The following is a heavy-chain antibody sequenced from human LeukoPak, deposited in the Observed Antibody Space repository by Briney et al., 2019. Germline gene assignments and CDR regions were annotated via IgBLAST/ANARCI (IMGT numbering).Heavy chain of an antibody. V-gene: IGHV4-59*01. D-gene: IGHD2-8*01. CDR1: GGSISTYY. J-gene: IGHJ5*01. Sequence: PPETLSDTRTVSGGSISTYYGRWIWQPPGKGLEWIGYIYYRGNSNYNPSLKRRVTISVEKCKKQFSLKLSSVTAADTAVSYCAGLGASRNGSLCWFDAWGEPCLVSVSS. CDR2: IYYRGNS. CDR3: AGLGASRNGSLCWFDA.